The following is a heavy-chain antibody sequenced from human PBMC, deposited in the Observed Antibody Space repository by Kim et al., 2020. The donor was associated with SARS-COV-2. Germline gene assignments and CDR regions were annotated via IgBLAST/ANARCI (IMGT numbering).Heavy chain of an antibody. Sequence: KDYADSVKGRFTSSRDNAKNTLYLQMTGLGAEDTAVYYCAKILSVISSTPTFDYWGQGTLVTVSS. V-gene: IGHV3-30*02. CDR2: K. CDR3: AKILSVISSTPTFDY. J-gene: IGHJ4*02. D-gene: IGHD3-16*02.